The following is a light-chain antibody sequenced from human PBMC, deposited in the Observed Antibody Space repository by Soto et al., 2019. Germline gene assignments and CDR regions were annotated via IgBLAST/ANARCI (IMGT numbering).Light chain of an antibody. V-gene: IGKV3-20*01. J-gene: IGKJ4*01. CDR1: QSISSRK. Sequence: EIVMTQSPATLSVSPGERATLSCRASQSISSRKIAWFQQKPGQAPRLLMYGASSRGTGIPDRFSGGGSGTDFTLTISRLETEDFAVYYCLQYDTSTLTVGGGTKVDI. CDR3: LQYDTSTLT. CDR2: GAS.